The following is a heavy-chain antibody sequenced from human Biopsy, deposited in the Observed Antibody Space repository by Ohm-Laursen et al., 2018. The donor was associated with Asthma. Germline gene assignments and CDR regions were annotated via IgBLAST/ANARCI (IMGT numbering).Heavy chain of an antibody. CDR1: EFSVSSSY. CDR2: IYNDGRA. CDR3: AREGVAGTHIED. Sequence: SLRLSCTASEFSVSSSYMSWVRQAPGKGLEWVSVIYNDGRAYYADSVKGRFTVSRDNSKNTLFLQMNSLTAEDTAVYYCAREGVAGTHIEDWGQGTLVTVSS. J-gene: IGHJ4*02. V-gene: IGHV3-66*02. D-gene: IGHD6-19*01.